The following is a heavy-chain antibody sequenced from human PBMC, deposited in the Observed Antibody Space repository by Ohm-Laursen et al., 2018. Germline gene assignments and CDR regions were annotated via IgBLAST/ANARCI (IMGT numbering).Heavy chain of an antibody. CDR1: GFTFSSYA. V-gene: IGHV3-53*01. J-gene: IGHJ6*02. CDR2: IYSGGST. CDR3: ARLRDSSSSDYYYGMDV. D-gene: IGHD6-6*01. Sequence: SLRLSCAASGFTFSSYAMTWVRQAPGKGLEWVSVIYSGGSTYYADSVKGRFTISRDNSKNTLYLQMNSLRAEDTAVYYCARLRDSSSSDYYYGMDVWGQGTTVTVSS.